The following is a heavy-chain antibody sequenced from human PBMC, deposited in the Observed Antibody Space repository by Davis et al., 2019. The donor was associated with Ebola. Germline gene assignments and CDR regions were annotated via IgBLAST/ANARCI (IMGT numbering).Heavy chain of an antibody. CDR3: ARDYIFAFDL. CDR2: ITTGSNSI. V-gene: IGHV3-48*02. Sequence: PGGSLRLSCAASGFTFSDFSMNWVRQAPGHSLPFISSITTGSNSIHYAYSVKCRFTVSRDNVKNSLFLQMNSLRDEDSAVYYCARDYIFAFDLWGQGAQVTVSS. CDR1: GFTFSDFS. J-gene: IGHJ5*02.